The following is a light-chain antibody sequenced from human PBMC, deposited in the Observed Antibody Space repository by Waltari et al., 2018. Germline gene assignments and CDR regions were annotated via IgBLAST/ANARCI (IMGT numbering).Light chain of an antibody. CDR1: QSVGRT. CDR2: GAS. CDR3: RHYLRLPVA. Sequence: EIVLTQYPGTLSLSPGERAIVSCRASQSVGRTLAWYKQKPGQAPRLLIYGASNRATGIPNRFLGSVFGTECSLTISGLEPEDSAVYYCRHYLRLPVAFGQGTTVEIK. J-gene: IGKJ1*01. V-gene: IGKV3-20*01.